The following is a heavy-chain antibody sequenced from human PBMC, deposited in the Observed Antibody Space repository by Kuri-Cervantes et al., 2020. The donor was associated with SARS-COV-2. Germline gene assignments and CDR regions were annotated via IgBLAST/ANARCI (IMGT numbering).Heavy chain of an antibody. CDR3: ARAYDFWGGYYPH. Sequence: GGSLRLSCAASGFTFSSYAMSWVRQAPGKGLEWVSAISGSGASTYYADSVKGRFTISRDNSKNTLYLQMNSLRAEDTAVYYCARAYDFWGGYYPHWGQGTLVTVSS. CDR1: GFTFSSYA. D-gene: IGHD3-3*01. J-gene: IGHJ4*02. V-gene: IGHV3-23*01. CDR2: ISGSGAST.